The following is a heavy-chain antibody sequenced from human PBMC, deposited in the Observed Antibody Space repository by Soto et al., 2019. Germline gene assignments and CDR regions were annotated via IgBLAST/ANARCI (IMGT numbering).Heavy chain of an antibody. V-gene: IGHV3-30*03. CDR3: AFYSGYSILHFDN. CDR1: DFDLSSYG. J-gene: IGHJ4*02. D-gene: IGHD2-15*01. CDR2: SSYDGRET. Sequence: GGSLRLSCAASDFDLSSYGIHWVRQAPGKGLEWVAASSYDGRETFYADSAKGRFTVSKEMSKNTAFLQMNGLRHEDTAVYFCAFYSGYSILHFDNWCEGTPVTVSS.